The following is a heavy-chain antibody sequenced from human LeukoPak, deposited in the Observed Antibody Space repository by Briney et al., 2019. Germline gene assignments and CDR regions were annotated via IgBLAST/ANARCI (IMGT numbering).Heavy chain of an antibody. CDR2: INPNSGGA. V-gene: IGHV1-2*02. CDR3: ATGTEVTRYYYFNY. D-gene: IGHD3-3*01. CDR1: AYTFTAYY. J-gene: IGHJ4*02. Sequence: ASVSVSRKASAYTFTAYYFHWVRQAPGQGLEWMGWINPNSGGANYAQKFQGRVTMTRDTSISTAFLELSSLRFDDTAVYYCATGTEVTRYYYFNYWGQGTLVTVSS.